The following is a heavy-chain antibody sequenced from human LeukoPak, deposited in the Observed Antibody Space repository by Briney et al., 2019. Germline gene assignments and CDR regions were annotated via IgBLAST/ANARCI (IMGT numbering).Heavy chain of an antibody. J-gene: IGHJ4*02. CDR2: IYSGGST. CDR3: AKAFSDEVYYFDY. CDR1: GFTVSSNY. D-gene: IGHD1-26*01. Sequence: GGSLRLSCAASGFTVSSNYMSWVRQAPGKGLEWVSVIYSGGSTYYADSVKGRFTISRDNSKNTLYLQMNSLRAEDTAVYYCAKAFSDEVYYFDYWGQGTLVTVSS. V-gene: IGHV3-53*01.